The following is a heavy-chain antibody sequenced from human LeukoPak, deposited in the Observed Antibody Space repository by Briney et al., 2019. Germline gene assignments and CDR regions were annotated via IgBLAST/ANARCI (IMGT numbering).Heavy chain of an antibody. V-gene: IGHV4-59*08. Sequence: SETLSLTYTVSGGSISSYYWSWIRQPPGKGLEWIGYIYYRGSTNYNPSLKSRVTISVDTPKNQFSLRLRSVTAADTAVYYCARNSGYEKYNWLDPWGQGTLVTVSS. D-gene: IGHD5-12*01. J-gene: IGHJ5*02. CDR3: ARNSGYEKYNWLDP. CDR2: IYYRGST. CDR1: GGSISSYY.